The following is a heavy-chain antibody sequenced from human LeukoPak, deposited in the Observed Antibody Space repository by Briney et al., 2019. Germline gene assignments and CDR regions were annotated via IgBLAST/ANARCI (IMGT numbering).Heavy chain of an antibody. V-gene: IGHV3-21*04. Sequence: GGSLRLSCAASGFTFSNYSMNWVRQAPGKGLEWVSSLSRSNSYIFYADSVKGRFTVSRDNAKNSLYLQMDSLRAEDTAVYYCARDSLVGSTTPVFDYWGQGTLVTVSS. D-gene: IGHD1-26*01. J-gene: IGHJ4*02. CDR1: GFTFSNYS. CDR2: LSRSNSYI. CDR3: ARDSLVGSTTPVFDY.